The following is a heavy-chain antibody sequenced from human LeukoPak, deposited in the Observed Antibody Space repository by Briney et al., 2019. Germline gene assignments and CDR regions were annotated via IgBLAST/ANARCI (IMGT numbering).Heavy chain of an antibody. CDR3: ARVKGGIAAAGNYFDY. D-gene: IGHD6-13*01. CDR2: VSYDGGSK. V-gene: IGHV3-30-3*01. Sequence: GGSLRLSCGASGFTFSRHWMSWVRQGPGKGLEWVALVSYDGGSKYYADSVKGRITISRDNSKNTLHLQMNSLRTEDTAVYYCARVKGGIAAAGNYFDYWGQGTLVTVSS. J-gene: IGHJ4*02. CDR1: GFTFSRHW.